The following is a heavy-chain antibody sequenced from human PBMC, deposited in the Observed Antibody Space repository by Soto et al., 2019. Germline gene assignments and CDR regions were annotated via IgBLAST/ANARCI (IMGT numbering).Heavy chain of an antibody. Sequence: ASVKVSCKAPRDTFTSYYINWVRQAPGQGLEWMGVVNPHGGSTAYAQKFKGRVTLTRDTSTSTAYMELRSLRSDDTAVYYCARDLYDMIPRPPVFDYWGQGTLVTVSS. CDR3: ARDLYDMIPRPPVFDY. CDR1: RDTFTSYY. V-gene: IGHV1-46*01. CDR2: VNPHGGST. J-gene: IGHJ4*02. D-gene: IGHD3-16*01.